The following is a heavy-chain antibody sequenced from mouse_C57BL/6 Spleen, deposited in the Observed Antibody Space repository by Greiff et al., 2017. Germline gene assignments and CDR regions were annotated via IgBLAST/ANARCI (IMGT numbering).Heavy chain of an antibody. J-gene: IGHJ2*01. CDR2: IWSGGST. Sequence: QVQLQQSGPGLVQPSQSLSITCTVSGFSLTSYGVHWVRQSPGKGLEWLGVIWSGGSTDYNAAFISRLSLSKDNSKSQVFFKMNSLQADDTAIYYCARGGPYYGKVFDYWGQGTTLTVSS. CDR1: GFSLTSYG. D-gene: IGHD2-10*01. CDR3: ARGGPYYGKVFDY. V-gene: IGHV2-2*01.